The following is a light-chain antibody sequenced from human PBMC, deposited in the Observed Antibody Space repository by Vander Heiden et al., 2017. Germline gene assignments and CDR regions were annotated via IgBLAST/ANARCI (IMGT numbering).Light chain of an antibody. Sequence: DIQMTQSPSTLSASVGDTVTITCRASQSISSWLAWYQQKPGKAPKVLIYKASSLESGVPSRFSGSGSGTEFTLTISSLQPDDFATYYCQQYNSYSWTFGQGTKVEIK. CDR1: QSISSW. CDR2: KAS. J-gene: IGKJ1*01. CDR3: QQYNSYSWT. V-gene: IGKV1-5*03.